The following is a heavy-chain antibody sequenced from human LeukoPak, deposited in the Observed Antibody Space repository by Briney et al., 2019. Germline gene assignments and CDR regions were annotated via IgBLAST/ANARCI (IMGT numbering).Heavy chain of an antibody. D-gene: IGHD3-10*01. CDR2: VYSGGPT. J-gene: IGHJ3*02. CDR3: ARNSLPQNYFGSGSYYKGFFES. V-gene: IGHV3-66*01. CDR1: GFTFSNSY. Sequence: SGGSPRLSCAASGFTFSNSYMSWVRQSPGRGPEWVSIVYSGGPTYYSDSVKERFTISRDGSKNTLYLQMNSLRSEDTAVYYCARNSLPQNYFGSGSYYKGFFESWGQGTLVTVSS.